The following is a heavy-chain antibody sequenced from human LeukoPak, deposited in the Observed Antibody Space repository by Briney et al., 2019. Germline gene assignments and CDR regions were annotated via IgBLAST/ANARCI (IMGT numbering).Heavy chain of an antibody. CDR3: ARERGSRDP. CDR1: GGSISSGSYY. Sequence: SETLSLTCTVSGGSISSGSYYWSWIRQPAGKGLEWIGRIYTSGSTNYNPSLKSRVTISVDTSKNQFSLKLSSVTAADTAVYYCARERGSRDPWGQGTLVTVSS. V-gene: IGHV4-61*02. J-gene: IGHJ5*02. D-gene: IGHD6-13*01. CDR2: IYTSGST.